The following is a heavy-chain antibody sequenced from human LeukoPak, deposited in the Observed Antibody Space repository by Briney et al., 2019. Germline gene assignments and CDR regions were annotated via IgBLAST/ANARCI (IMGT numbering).Heavy chain of an antibody. CDR1: GGSISSGSYY. D-gene: IGHD3-3*01. Sequence: SETLSLTCTVSGGSISSGSYYWSWIRQPAGKGLEWIGRIYTSGSTNYNPSLKSRVTISVDTSKNQCSLKLSSVTAADTAVYYCARGVTIFGVVIKYYFDYWGQGTLVTVSS. CDR3: ARGVTIFGVVIKYYFDY. V-gene: IGHV4-61*02. CDR2: IYTSGST. J-gene: IGHJ4*02.